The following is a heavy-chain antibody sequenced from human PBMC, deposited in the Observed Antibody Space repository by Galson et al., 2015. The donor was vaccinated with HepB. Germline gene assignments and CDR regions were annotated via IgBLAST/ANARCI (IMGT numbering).Heavy chain of an antibody. V-gene: IGHV3-21*01. J-gene: IGHJ4*02. Sequence: SLRLSCAASGFDFSAYEMNWVRQAPGKGLKWVASISPSNTYIYYAESVRGRFTISRDDAKNPLYLQMSSLRVDDTAVYYCARETTGLATALLDSWGPGTLVTVSS. CDR1: GFDFSAYE. CDR2: ISPSNTYI. CDR3: ARETTGLATALLDS. D-gene: IGHD4-17*01.